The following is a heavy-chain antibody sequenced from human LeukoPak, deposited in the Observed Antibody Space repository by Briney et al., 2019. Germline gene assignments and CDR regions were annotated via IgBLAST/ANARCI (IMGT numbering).Heavy chain of an antibody. CDR2: INHSGST. CDR3: ARGRYDSSGYGWYFDL. V-gene: IGHV4-34*01. D-gene: IGHD3-22*01. CDR1: GGSFSGYY. Sequence: SSETLSLTCAVYGGSFSGYYWSWNRQPPGKGLERIGEINHSGSTNYNPSLKSRVTISVDTSKNQFSLKLSSVTAADTAVYYCARGRYDSSGYGWYFDLWGRGTLVTVSS. J-gene: IGHJ2*01.